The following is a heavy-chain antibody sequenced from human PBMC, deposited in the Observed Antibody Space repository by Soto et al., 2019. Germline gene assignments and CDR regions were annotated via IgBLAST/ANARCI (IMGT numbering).Heavy chain of an antibody. Sequence: SETLSLTCTVSGGSISSGGYSWSWIRQPPGKGLEWIGYIYHSGSTYYNPSLKSRATISVDTSKNQFSLKLTSVAAADTAIYFCARLQTAVPHYWGQGILVTVSS. J-gene: IGHJ4*02. CDR3: ARLQTAVPHY. V-gene: IGHV4-30-2*03. CDR1: GGSISSGGYS. CDR2: IYHSGST. D-gene: IGHD6-13*01.